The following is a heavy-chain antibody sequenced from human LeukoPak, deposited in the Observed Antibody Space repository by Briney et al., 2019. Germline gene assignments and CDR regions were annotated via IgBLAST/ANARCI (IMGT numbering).Heavy chain of an antibody. D-gene: IGHD6-19*01. J-gene: IGHJ4*02. CDR3: AKKGYSNGWRDSYYFDC. Sequence: PGGSLRLSCTASGFTFSDYYMSWIRQTPGKGLEWLSYISTRDNTIQYADSVKGRFTISRDNSKLYLQMNSLRAEDTAVYYCAKKGYSNGWRDSYYFDCWGQGTLVTVSS. V-gene: IGHV3-11*04. CDR1: GFTFSDYY. CDR2: ISTRDNTI.